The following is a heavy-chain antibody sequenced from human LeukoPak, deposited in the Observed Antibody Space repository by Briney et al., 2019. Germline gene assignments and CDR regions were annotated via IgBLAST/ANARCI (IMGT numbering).Heavy chain of an antibody. V-gene: IGHV3-30*02. J-gene: IGHJ3*02. CDR3: ASKMIVVVIETDAFDI. CDR1: GFTFSSYG. Sequence: PGGSLRLSCAASGFTFSSYGMHWVRQAPGKGLEWVAFIRYDGSNKYYADSVKGRFTISRDNSKNTLYLQMNSLRAEDTAVYYCASKMIVVVIETDAFDIWGQGTMVTVSS. CDR2: IRYDGSNK. D-gene: IGHD3-22*01.